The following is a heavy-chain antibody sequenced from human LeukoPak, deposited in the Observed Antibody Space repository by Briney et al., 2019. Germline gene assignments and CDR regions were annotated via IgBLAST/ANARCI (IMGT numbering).Heavy chain of an antibody. D-gene: IGHD4/OR15-4a*01. J-gene: IGHJ4*02. CDR2: ISRSGGST. CDR1: GFTFSSYG. CDR3: ARRAGAYSHPYDY. Sequence: GGSLRLSCAASGFTFSSYGMSWVRQAPGKGLEWVSSISRSGGSTHYADSVKGRFTISRDNSKNMLSLQMNSLRAEDTAVYYCARRAGAYSHPYDYWGQGTLVTVSS. V-gene: IGHV3-23*01.